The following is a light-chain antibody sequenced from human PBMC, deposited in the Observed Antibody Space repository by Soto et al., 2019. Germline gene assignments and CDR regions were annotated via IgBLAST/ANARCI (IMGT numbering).Light chain of an antibody. J-gene: IGLJ1*01. CDR1: SSDVGGYNF. Sequence: SVLTQPASVSGSPGQSIAIPCTGTSSDVGGYNFVSWYQQYPGKAPKLIIFEVNNRPSGISSRFSGSKSGNTASLTISGLQAEDEADYYCSSYRSSSTPVSVFGSGTKVTV. CDR3: SSYRSSSTPVSV. V-gene: IGLV2-14*01. CDR2: EVN.